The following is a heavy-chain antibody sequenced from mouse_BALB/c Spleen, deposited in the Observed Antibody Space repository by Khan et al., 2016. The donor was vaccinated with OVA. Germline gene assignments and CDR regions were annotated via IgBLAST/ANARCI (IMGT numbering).Heavy chain of an antibody. CDR3: ARHSYRYDFTY. CDR2: IWSGGST. CDR1: GFSLTTYG. J-gene: IGHJ3*01. D-gene: IGHD2-12*01. V-gene: IGHV2-2*01. Sequence: QVQLKESGPGLVQPSQSLSITCTVSGFSLTTYGIHWVRQSPGKGLEWLGVIWSGGSTDYNAPFITRLNISQDNSTSQVFFKMNSLQAHDTAIYYCARHSYRYDFTYWGQGTLVTVSA.